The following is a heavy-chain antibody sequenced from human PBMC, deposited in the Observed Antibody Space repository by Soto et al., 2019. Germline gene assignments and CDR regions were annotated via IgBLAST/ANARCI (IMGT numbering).Heavy chain of an antibody. CDR1: GFTFSSYW. Sequence: EVQLVESGGGLVQPGGSLRLSCAASGFTFSSYWMHWVRQAPGKGLVWVSRINSDGSSTNYADSVKGRFTISRDNAKNTLYLQMNSLSAEDTAVYYCARGGTSYYYDSIGHRANLDYWGQGTLVTVSS. V-gene: IGHV3-74*01. J-gene: IGHJ4*02. CDR3: ARGGTSYYYDSIGHRANLDY. CDR2: INSDGSST. D-gene: IGHD3-22*01.